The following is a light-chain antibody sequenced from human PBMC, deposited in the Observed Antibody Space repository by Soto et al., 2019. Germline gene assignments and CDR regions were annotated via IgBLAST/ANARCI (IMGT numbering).Light chain of an antibody. J-gene: IGLJ1*01. CDR3: QSYDSSLSGSV. V-gene: IGLV1-40*01. Sequence: QSVLTQPPSVSGAPGQSVTSSCTGSSSNIGAGYDVHWYQQLPGTAPKLLIYGNSDRPSGVPDRFSGSKSGASASLAITGLQAEDEADYYCQSYDSSLSGSVFGPGTKVTVL. CDR1: SSNIGAGYD. CDR2: GNS.